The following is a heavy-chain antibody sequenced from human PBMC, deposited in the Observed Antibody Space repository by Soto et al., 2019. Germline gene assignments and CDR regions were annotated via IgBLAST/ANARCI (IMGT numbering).Heavy chain of an antibody. Sequence: ASVKVSCKVSGYTLTELSMHWVRQAPGKGLEWMGGFDPEDGETIYAQKFQGRVTMTEDTSTDTAYMELSSLRSEDTAVYYCETESSLRYFDWLLYSWGQGTLVNVSS. V-gene: IGHV1-24*01. J-gene: IGHJ5*02. CDR2: FDPEDGET. D-gene: IGHD3-9*01. CDR1: GYTLTELS. CDR3: ETESSLRYFDWLLYS.